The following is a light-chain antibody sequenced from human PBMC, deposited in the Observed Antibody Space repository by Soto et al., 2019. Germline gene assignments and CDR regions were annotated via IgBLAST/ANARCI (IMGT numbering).Light chain of an antibody. CDR1: QSVGSSF. CDR2: GAS. V-gene: IGKV3-20*01. Sequence: EIVLTQSPGTLSLSAGERATLSCRASQSVGSSFVAWYQQRPGQAPRLLIYGASSSATGIPDRFSCSGSERDFTLTISRLEPEGFAVYYCHQYGRSPATVGQGTKV. J-gene: IGKJ1*01. CDR3: HQYGRSPAT.